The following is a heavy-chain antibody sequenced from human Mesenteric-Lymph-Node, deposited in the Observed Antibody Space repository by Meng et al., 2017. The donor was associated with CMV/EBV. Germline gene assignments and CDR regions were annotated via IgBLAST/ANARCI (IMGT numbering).Heavy chain of an antibody. CDR3: ARGRRLRFLEWLPGD. Sequence: SVKVSCKASEGTFSSYAISWVRQAPGQGLEWMGGIIPIFGTANYAQKFQGRVTITTDESTSTAYMELSSLRSEDTAVYYCARGRRLRFLEWLPGDWGQGTLVTVSS. CDR2: IIPIFGTA. CDR1: EGTFSSYA. V-gene: IGHV1-69*05. J-gene: IGHJ4*02. D-gene: IGHD3-3*01.